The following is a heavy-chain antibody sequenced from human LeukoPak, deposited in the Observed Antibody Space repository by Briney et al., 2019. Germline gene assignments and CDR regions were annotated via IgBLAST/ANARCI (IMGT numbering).Heavy chain of an antibody. CDR1: RFTFNSYA. CDR3: AKDPRDYIDY. V-gene: IGHV3-23*01. J-gene: IGHJ4*02. CDR2: IGGSNGIT. Sequence: GGSLRLSCAASRFTFNSYAMSWVRQAPGKGLEWVSVIGGSNGITFYVGSVKGRFTISRDNSKNTLYLQMNSLRAEDTAVYYCAKDPRDYIDYWGQGTLVTVSS. D-gene: IGHD4-17*01.